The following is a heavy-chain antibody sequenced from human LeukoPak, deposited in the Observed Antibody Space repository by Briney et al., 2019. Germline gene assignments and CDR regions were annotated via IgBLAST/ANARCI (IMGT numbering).Heavy chain of an antibody. J-gene: IGHJ4*02. V-gene: IGHV4-34*01. D-gene: IGHD6-13*01. CDR3: ASLAAAGKADHFDY. CDR2: INHSGST. Sequence: SETLSLTCAVYGGSFSGYYWSWIRQPPGKGLEWIGEINHSGSTNYNPSLKSRVTMSVDTSKNQFSLKLSSVTAADTAVYYCASLAAAGKADHFDYWGQGTLVTVSS. CDR1: GGSFSGYY.